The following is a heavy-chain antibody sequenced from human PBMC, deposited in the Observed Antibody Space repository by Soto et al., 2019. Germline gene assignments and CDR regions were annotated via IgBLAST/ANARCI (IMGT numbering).Heavy chain of an antibody. CDR3: AKIPLELDMYDY. J-gene: IGHJ4*02. CDR1: GFIFRNYV. CDR2: IIGSGGTT. D-gene: IGHD1-7*01. V-gene: IGHV3-23*01. Sequence: EVQLSESGGGLVQPGGSLRLSCTASGFIFRNYVMTWVRQAPGKGLEWVSSIIGSGGTTYYTDSVKGRFNISRDNSKNTLFRQINSLRAEDTAVYYCAKIPLELDMYDYWGQGTLVTVSS.